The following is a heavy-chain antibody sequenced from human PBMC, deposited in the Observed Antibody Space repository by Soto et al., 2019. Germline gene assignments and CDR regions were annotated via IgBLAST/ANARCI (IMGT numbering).Heavy chain of an antibody. Sequence: PGGSLRLSCAASGFTFTNVARSWVRQAPGKGLEWVSGLTGSGGSTYYADSVRGRFTISRDNSKNTLYLQMNSLRAEDTAVYYCAKVRYYDITGPLHYWGQGTLVTVSS. CDR3: AKVRYYDITGPLHY. D-gene: IGHD3-22*01. J-gene: IGHJ4*02. CDR2: LTGSGGST. V-gene: IGHV3-23*01. CDR1: GFTFTNVA.